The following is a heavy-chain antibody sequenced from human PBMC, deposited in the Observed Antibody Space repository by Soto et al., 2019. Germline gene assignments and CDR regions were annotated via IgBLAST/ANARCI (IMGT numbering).Heavy chain of an antibody. D-gene: IGHD1-1*01. Sequence: QVQLVESGGGVVQPGRYLRISCAASGITFSSYGMHWVRQAPGKGLEWVAVIWYDGSNKYYADSVKGRFTISRDNSKNTLYLQMNSLRAEDTAVYYCARDTGYLDYWGQGTLVTVSS. CDR2: IWYDGSNK. CDR1: GITFSSYG. CDR3: ARDTGYLDY. V-gene: IGHV3-33*01. J-gene: IGHJ4*02.